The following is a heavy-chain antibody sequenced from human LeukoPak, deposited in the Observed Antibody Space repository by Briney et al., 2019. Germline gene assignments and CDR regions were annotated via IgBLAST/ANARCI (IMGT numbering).Heavy chain of an antibody. Sequence: PSETLSLTCAVYGGSFSGYYWSWIRRPPGKGLEWIGEINHSGSTNYNPSLKSRVTISVDTSKNQFSLKLSSVTAADTAVYYCARGYSGYDYVADWGQGTLVTVSS. J-gene: IGHJ4*02. CDR1: GGSFSGYY. D-gene: IGHD5-12*01. V-gene: IGHV4-34*01. CDR3: ARGYSGYDYVAD. CDR2: INHSGST.